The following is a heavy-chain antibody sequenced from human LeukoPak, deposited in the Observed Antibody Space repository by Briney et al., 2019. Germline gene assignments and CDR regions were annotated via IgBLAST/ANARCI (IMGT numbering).Heavy chain of an antibody. V-gene: IGHV1-2*02. CDR2: ISPNSSDT. Sequence: ASVKVSRKGSRYTFTCYPMHWVRQAPGRGREWMGWISPNSSDTKYAQKFQSRVTMTRDTYISTAYMELSRLKSDDTAVYYCVRALSTVATWLYLWGRGTLVTVSS. CDR1: RYTFTCYP. J-gene: IGHJ2*01. D-gene: IGHD4-17*01. CDR3: VRALSTVATWLYL.